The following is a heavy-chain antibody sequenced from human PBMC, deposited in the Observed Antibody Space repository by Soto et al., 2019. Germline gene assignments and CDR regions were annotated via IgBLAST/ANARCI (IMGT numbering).Heavy chain of an antibody. D-gene: IGHD3-10*01. CDR1: GYGFTTYG. Sequence: QVHLVQSGAEVKKPGASVKVSCKGSGYGFTTYGITWVRQAPGQGLEWMAWISAHNGNTNYAQKLQGRVTVHRDTSTSTAYMELRSLRSDDTAVYYRARGRYGGYWGQGALVTVSS. V-gene: IGHV1-18*01. CDR2: ISAHNGNT. CDR3: ARGRYGGY. J-gene: IGHJ4*02.